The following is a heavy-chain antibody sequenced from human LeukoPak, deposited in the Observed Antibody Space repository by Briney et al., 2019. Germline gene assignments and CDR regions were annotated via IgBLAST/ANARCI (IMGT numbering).Heavy chain of an antibody. D-gene: IGHD6-13*01. V-gene: IGHV3-21*01. CDR1: GFTFSSYS. J-gene: IGHJ4*02. CDR2: ISSSSSYI. CDR3: ARSVGIAADFDY. Sequence: GGSLRLSCAASGFTFSSYSMNWVRQAPGKGLEWVSSISSSSSYIYYADSVKGRFTISRDNAKNSLYLQMNSPRAEDTAVYYCARSVGIAADFDYWGQGTLVTVSS.